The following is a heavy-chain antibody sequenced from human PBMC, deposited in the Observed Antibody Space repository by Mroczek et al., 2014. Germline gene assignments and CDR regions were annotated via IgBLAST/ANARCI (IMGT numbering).Heavy chain of an antibody. CDR2: INHSGST. D-gene: IGHD3-22*01. CDR1: GGSFSGYY. J-gene: IGHJ4*02. V-gene: IGHV4-34*01. Sequence: QVQLQQWGAGLLKPSETLSLTCAVYGGSFSGYYWSWIRQPPGKGLEWIGEINHSGSTNYNPSLKSRVTISVDTSKNQFSLKLSSVTAADTAVYYCARVYYDSSGAFDYWGQGTLVTVSS. CDR3: ARVYYDSSGAFDY.